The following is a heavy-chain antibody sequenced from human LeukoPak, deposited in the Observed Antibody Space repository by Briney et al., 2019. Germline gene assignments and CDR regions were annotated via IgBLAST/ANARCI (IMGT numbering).Heavy chain of an antibody. Sequence: GGSLRLSCAASGFTFSDYYMSWIRQAPGKGLEWVSYISSSGSTIYYADSVKGRFTISRDNAKSSLFLQMNSLRAEDTAVYYCAGFPYYYDIYGYSSSDYGAREPLVTVPS. CDR1: GFTFSDYY. D-gene: IGHD3-22*01. J-gene: IGHJ4*02. V-gene: IGHV3-11*04. CDR2: ISSSGSTI. CDR3: AGFPYYYDIYGYSSSDY.